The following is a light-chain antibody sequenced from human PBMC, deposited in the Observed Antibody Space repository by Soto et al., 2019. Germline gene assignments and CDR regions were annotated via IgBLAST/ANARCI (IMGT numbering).Light chain of an antibody. CDR1: QDIAKY. CDR3: QHYSGDRAT. J-gene: IGKJ1*01. Sequence: DIQMTQSPSSLSASVGDGVTITCQASQDIAKYLNWYQHKPGKAPNLLIYEVSTLHSGVPSRFSGSGSGTEFTLTISSLRPDDFATYYCQHYSGDRATFGQGTKVDIK. V-gene: IGKV1-16*01. CDR2: EVS.